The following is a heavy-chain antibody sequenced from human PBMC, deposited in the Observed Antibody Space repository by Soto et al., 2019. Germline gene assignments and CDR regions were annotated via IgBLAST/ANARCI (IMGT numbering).Heavy chain of an antibody. J-gene: IGHJ2*01. CDR1: GFSFSINA. Sequence: EVQLLESGGDLVQPGGSLRLSCVASGFSFSINAMTWVRQAPGKGLEWVSGIRHNGESTKYADSVKGRFTISRDNSENTLYLQMNSLTVEDTAVYYCAKLGFGGAFFDLWGRGTLVTVSS. CDR3: AKLGFGGAFFDL. D-gene: IGHD3-10*01. CDR2: IRHNGEST. V-gene: IGHV3-23*01.